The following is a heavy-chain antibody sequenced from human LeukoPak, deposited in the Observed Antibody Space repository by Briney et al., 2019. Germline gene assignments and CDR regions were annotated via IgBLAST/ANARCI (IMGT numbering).Heavy chain of an antibody. CDR3: ARDPYYYDSSRAFDI. D-gene: IGHD3-22*01. V-gene: IGHV4-59*01. CDR2: IYYSGST. J-gene: IGHJ3*02. Sequence: PSETLSLTCTVSGGSISSYYWSWIRQPPGKGLEWIGYIYYSGSTNYNPSLKSRVTISVDTSKNQFSLKLSSVTAADTAVYYCARDPYYYDSSRAFDIWGQGTMVTVSS. CDR1: GGSISSYY.